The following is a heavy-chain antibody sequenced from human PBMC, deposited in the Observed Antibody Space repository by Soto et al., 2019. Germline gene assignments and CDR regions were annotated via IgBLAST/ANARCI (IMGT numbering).Heavy chain of an antibody. V-gene: IGHV3-73*01. J-gene: IGHJ6*02. CDR1: GFTFRGFE. Sequence: PGGSLRLSCAASGFTFRGFEMQWVRRASGKGLEWVGRMRSKANNYATAYSASVKGRFTVSRDDSKNTVYLQMNSLQTEDTSIYYCTRYLFHYPVDYGMDVWGQGTTVTVSS. CDR3: TRYLFHYPVDYGMDV. D-gene: IGHD5-12*01. CDR2: MRSKANNYAT.